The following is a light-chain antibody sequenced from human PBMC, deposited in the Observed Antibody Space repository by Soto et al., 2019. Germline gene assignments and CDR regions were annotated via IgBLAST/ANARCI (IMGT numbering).Light chain of an antibody. Sequence: DIHMTQSPSTLPASVGDRVTITCRASQSISSWLAWYQQKPGKAPKLLIYKASSLESGVPSRFSGSGSGTEFTLTISSLQPDDFATYYCQQYSSYSRTFGQGTRWIS. CDR2: KAS. V-gene: IGKV1-5*03. CDR1: QSISSW. CDR3: QQYSSYSRT. J-gene: IGKJ1*01.